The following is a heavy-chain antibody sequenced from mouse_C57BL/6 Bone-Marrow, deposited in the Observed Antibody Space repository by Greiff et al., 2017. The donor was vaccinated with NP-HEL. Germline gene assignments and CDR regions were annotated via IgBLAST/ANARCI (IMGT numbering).Heavy chain of an antibody. CDR1: GFTFSDYG. CDR3: ARRRLGYAMDY. V-gene: IGHV5-17*01. J-gene: IGHJ4*01. D-gene: IGHD3-3*01. Sequence: EVKLMESGGGLVKPGGSLKLSCAASGFTFSDYGMHWVRQAPEQGLEWVAYISRGSSTIYYADTVKGRFTISRDNAKNTLFLQMTSLRSEDTAMDYCARRRLGYAMDYWGQGTSVTVSS. CDR2: ISRGSSTI.